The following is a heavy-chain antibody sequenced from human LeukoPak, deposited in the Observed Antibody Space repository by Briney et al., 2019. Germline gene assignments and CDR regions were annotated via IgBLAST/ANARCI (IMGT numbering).Heavy chain of an antibody. J-gene: IGHJ6*02. V-gene: IGHV1-2*02. Sequence: ASVKLSCTASGYTFTGYYMHWVRQAPGQGLEWMGWINPKSGATTYAQKFQDRVTLTRDTSINTAYMDLSGLTSDDTAVFYCAKGATEGYYYYYGLDVWGQGTTVTVSS. CDR2: INPKSGAT. CDR3: AKGATEGYYYYYGLDV. CDR1: GYTFTGYY.